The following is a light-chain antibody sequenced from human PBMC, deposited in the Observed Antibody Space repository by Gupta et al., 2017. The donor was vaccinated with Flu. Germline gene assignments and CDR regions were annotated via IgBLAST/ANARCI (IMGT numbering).Light chain of an antibody. V-gene: IGKV3-20*01. CDR2: DAS. CDR3: QQYRSSPLT. CDR1: QNIITNY. J-gene: IGKJ4*01. Sequence: GTLSLSPGERATLSCRASQNIITNYLAWYQQKPGQAPRLLIYDASSRATGIPDRFSGSQSGTDFTLTISRLEPEDFAVYYCQQYRSSPLTFGGGTKVEIK.